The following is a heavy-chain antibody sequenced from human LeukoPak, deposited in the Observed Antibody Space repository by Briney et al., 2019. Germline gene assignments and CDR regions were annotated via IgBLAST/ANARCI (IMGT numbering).Heavy chain of an antibody. D-gene: IGHD4-17*01. CDR2: VYYSGST. V-gene: IGHV4-39*01. CDR1: GGSISRSLYY. CDR3: ARHYSGDLYYFDY. Sequence: PSETLSLTCTVSGGSISRSLYYWGWIGQPPGTGLEWIGTVYYSGSTYHNPSLRSQVTMSVDKSNNQFSLKLSSVTAADTAVYYCARHYSGDLYYFDYWGQGTLVTVSS. J-gene: IGHJ4*02.